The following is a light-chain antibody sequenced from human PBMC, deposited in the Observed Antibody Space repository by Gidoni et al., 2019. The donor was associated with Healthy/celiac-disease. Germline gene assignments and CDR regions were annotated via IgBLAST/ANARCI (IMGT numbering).Light chain of an antibody. V-gene: IGKV3-20*01. CDR1: QSVSSSY. J-gene: IGKJ1*01. CDR3: QQYGSSPRT. Sequence: ELVFTHPPGTLSLSPGERATLSCRASQSVSSSYLAWYQQKPGQAPRLLIYGASSRATGIPDRFSGSGSGTDFTLTISRLEPEDFAVYYCQQYGSSPRTFGQGTKVEIK. CDR2: GAS.